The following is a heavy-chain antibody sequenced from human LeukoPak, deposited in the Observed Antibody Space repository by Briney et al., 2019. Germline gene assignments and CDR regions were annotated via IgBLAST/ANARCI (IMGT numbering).Heavy chain of an antibody. Sequence: GESLKISCKGSGYSFTDYWIGWVRQMPGKGLEWMGIIYPGDSDTRYSPSFQGQVTISADKSISTAYLQWSSLKASDTAMYYCARHKSPVAIMVRGVMGAFDIWGQGTMVTVSS. CDR2: IYPGDSDT. CDR3: ARHKSPVAIMVRGVMGAFDI. J-gene: IGHJ3*02. CDR1: GYSFTDYW. D-gene: IGHD3-10*01. V-gene: IGHV5-51*01.